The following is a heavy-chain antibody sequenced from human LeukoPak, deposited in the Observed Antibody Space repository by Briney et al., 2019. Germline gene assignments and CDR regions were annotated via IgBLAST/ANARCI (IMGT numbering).Heavy chain of an antibody. CDR1: GGSFSGYY. Sequence: PSETLSLTCAVYGGSFSGYYWSWIRQPPGKGLEWIGEINHSGSTNYNPSLKSRVTISVDTSKNQFSLKLSSVTAADTAVYYCARGPLNRYCSSTSCYAGARQGYYYYGMDVWAKGPRSPSPQ. J-gene: IGHJ6*04. CDR3: ARGPLNRYCSSTSCYAGARQGYYYYGMDV. V-gene: IGHV4-34*01. D-gene: IGHD2-2*01. CDR2: INHSGST.